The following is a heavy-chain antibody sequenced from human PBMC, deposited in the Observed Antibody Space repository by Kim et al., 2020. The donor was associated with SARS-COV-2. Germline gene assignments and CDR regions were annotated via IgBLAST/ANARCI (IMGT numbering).Heavy chain of an antibody. CDR2: ITGNGGGT. CDR1: GFTFSSYA. J-gene: IGHJ4*02. V-gene: IGHV3-23*01. Sequence: GGSLRLSCAASGFTFSSYAMSWVRQAPGKGLEWVSTITGNGGGTFYADSVKGRFTVSRDTSKNTLYLQMSSLRAEDSAIYFCAKVKGWPPYFDCWGQGTLVTVSS. D-gene: IGHD2-15*01. CDR3: AKVKGWPPYFDC.